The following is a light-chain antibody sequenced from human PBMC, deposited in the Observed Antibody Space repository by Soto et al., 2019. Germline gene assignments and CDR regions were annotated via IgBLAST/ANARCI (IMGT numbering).Light chain of an antibody. J-gene: IGKJ1*01. Sequence: DIHMSQSPSFLSAFVGASVTITCRANQTITHYLNWYQQKPGRAPALLIYDASSLQSGVPSRFSGRGSGTDFSLTISSLQLADFATYYCQQSYVLPRTFGQGTKVEI. CDR3: QQSYVLPRT. CDR1: QTITHY. CDR2: DAS. V-gene: IGKV1-39*01.